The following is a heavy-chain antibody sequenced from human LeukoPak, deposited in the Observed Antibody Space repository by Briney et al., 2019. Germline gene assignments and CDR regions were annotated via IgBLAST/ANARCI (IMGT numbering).Heavy chain of an antibody. CDR3: AKDASGTYPSDFDY. CDR1: GGSFSGYY. CDR2: INHSGST. D-gene: IGHD3-3*01. V-gene: IGHV4-34*01. J-gene: IGHJ4*02. Sequence: KPSETLSLTCAVYGGSFSGYYWSWIRQPPGKGLEWIGEINHSGSTNYNPSLKSRVTISVDTSKNQFSLKLSSVTAADTAVYYCAKDASGTYPSDFDYWGQGTLVTVSS.